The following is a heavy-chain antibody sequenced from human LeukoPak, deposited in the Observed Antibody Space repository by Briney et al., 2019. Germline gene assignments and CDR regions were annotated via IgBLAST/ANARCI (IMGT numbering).Heavy chain of an antibody. CDR2: IIPILGIA. D-gene: IGHD4-23*01. Sequence: GASVKVSCKASGYTFTSYGISWVRQAPGQGLEWMGRIIPILGIANYAQKFQGRVTITADKSTSTAYMELSSLRPEDTAVYYCARDGSILRWDYWGQGTLVTVSS. CDR1: GYTFTSYG. J-gene: IGHJ4*02. CDR3: ARDGSILRWDY. V-gene: IGHV1-69*04.